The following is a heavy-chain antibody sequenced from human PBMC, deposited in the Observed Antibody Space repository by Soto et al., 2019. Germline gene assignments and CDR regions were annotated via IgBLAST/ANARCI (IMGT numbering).Heavy chain of an antibody. V-gene: IGHV3-15*01. Sequence: EVQLVESGGGLVKPGGSLRLSCAASGFTFSNAWMSWVRQAPGKGLEWVGRIKSKTDGGTTDYAAPVKGRFTISRDDSKNTLYLQMNSLKTDDTAVYYCTAGYSSGWSTPFDYWGQGTLVTVSS. D-gene: IGHD6-19*01. CDR1: GFTFSNAW. CDR3: TAGYSSGWSTPFDY. CDR2: IKSKTDGGTT. J-gene: IGHJ4*02.